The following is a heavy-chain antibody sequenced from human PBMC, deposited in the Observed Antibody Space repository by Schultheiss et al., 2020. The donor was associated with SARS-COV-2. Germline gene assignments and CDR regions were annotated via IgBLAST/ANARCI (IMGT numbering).Heavy chain of an antibody. CDR1: GFTFGDYA. V-gene: IGHV3-49*03. Sequence: GESLKISCTASGFTFGDYAMSWFRQAPGKGLEWVGFIRSKVDGGTTEYGASVKGRFTISRDESTSIAYLQMSSLKTDDTAVYYCARDGEYSYGYGFDYWGQGTLVTVSS. J-gene: IGHJ4*02. D-gene: IGHD5-18*01. CDR2: IRSKVDGGTT. CDR3: ARDGEYSYGYGFDY.